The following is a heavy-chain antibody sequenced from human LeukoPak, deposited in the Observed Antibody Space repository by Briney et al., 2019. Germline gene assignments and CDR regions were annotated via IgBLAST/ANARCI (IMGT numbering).Heavy chain of an antibody. Sequence: PSETLSLTCTVSGGSISSYYWSWFRQPPGKGLEWIGDIYYSGSTNYNPSLKSRVTMSVDASKNQFSLKLTSVTAADTAVYFCVRANHFDYWGQGTLVTVSP. J-gene: IGHJ4*02. CDR1: GGSISSYY. CDR2: IYYSGST. CDR3: VRANHFDY. V-gene: IGHV4-59*01.